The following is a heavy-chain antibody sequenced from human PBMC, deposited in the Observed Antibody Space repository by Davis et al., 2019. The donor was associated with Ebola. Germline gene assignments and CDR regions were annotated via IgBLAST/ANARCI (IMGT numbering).Heavy chain of an antibody. V-gene: IGHV2-26*01. D-gene: IGHD6-6*01. CDR3: ARMRSIAARHDYYYGMDV. CDR1: GFSLSTSGMG. CDR2: IFSNDEK. Sequence: SGPTLVKPTQTLTLTCTFSGFSLSTSGMGVSWIRQPPGKALEWLAHIFSNDEKSYSTSLKSRLTISKDTSKSQVVLTMTNMDPVDTATYYCARMRSIAARHDYYYGMDVWGQGTTVTVSS. J-gene: IGHJ6*02.